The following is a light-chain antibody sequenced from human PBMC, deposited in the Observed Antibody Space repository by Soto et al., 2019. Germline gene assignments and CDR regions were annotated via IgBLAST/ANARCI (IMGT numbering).Light chain of an antibody. CDR2: GAS. CDR3: QQSYRTPYT. V-gene: IGKV3-15*01. Sequence: EIVMTQSPATLSVSPGERATLSCRASQGIGSTLAWYQQKPGQTPRLLIYGASTRATGVPARFSGSGSGTEFTLTINSLQPEDFATYYCQQSYRTPYTFGQGTKLETK. CDR1: QGIGST. J-gene: IGKJ2*01.